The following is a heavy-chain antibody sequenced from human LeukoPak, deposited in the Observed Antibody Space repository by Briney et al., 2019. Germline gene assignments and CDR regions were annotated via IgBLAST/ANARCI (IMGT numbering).Heavy chain of an antibody. V-gene: IGHV3-43*01. CDR1: GFTFEDYT. CDR3: VKDISYESSGSVFEY. D-gene: IGHD3-22*01. J-gene: IGHJ4*02. Sequence: GGSLRLSCAASGFTFEDYTMHWVRQAPGKTLEWVSLINWHGTTYYTDSEKGRFTISRGNSKNSLYLQMDTLRREDTAFYYCVKDISYESSGSVFEYWGQGALVTVSS. CDR2: INWHGTT.